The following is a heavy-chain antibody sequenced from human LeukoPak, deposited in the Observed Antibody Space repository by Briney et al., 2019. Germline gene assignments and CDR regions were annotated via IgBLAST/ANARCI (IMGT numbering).Heavy chain of an antibody. CDR3: ARVAPGRDIGRGYFDY. CDR1: GFTFSSYS. CDR2: ITSNSGTI. J-gene: IGHJ4*02. V-gene: IGHV3-48*01. D-gene: IGHD2-21*01. Sequence: GGSLRLSCAASGFTFSSYSMNWVRQAPGKGLEWISYITSNSGTIYYTDSVKGRFTISRDNAKNSLYLQMNSLRAEDTAVYYCARVAPGRDIGRGYFDYWGQGTLVTVSS.